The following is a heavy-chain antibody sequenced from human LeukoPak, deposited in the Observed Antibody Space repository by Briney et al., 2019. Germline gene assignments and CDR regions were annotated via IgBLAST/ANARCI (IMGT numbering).Heavy chain of an antibody. D-gene: IGHD2-15*01. CDR1: GGTFSSYA. CDR2: IIPIFGTA. CDR3: AGLAVVAATELGY. J-gene: IGHJ4*02. Sequence: GASVKVSCKASGGTFSSYAISWVRQAPGQGLEWMGGIIPIFGTANYAQKFQGAATITTDESTSTAYMELSSLRSEDTAVYYCAGLAVVAATELGYWGQGTLVTVSS. V-gene: IGHV1-69*05.